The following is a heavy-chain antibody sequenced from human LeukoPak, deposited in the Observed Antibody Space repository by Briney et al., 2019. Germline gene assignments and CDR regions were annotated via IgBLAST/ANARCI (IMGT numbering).Heavy chain of an antibody. V-gene: IGHV3-23*01. CDR1: GFTFSSYA. CDR2: ISGSGGST. CDR3: AKKGDVVVVAATPFDY. D-gene: IGHD2-15*01. Sequence: PGGSLRLSCAASGFTFSSYAMNWVRQAPGKALEWVSAISGSGGSTYYADSVKGRFTISRDNSKNTLYLQMNSLRAEDTAVYYCAKKGDVVVVAATPFDYWGQGTLVTVSS. J-gene: IGHJ4*02.